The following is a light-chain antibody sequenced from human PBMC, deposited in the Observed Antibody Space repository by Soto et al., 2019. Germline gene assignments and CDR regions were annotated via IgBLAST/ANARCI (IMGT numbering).Light chain of an antibody. J-gene: IGKJ1*01. Sequence: DIVWTQSPGTLSLASGESPTLPCGSSQSISGPYVAWYQQKPGQAPRLRIYRESTRATGIPDRFSGSGSWTDCTRTSSRLEPEDCAVYYCQNYGTSPSTVGRGTKVDIK. CDR3: QNYGTSPST. CDR1: QSISGPY. CDR2: RES. V-gene: IGKV3-20*01.